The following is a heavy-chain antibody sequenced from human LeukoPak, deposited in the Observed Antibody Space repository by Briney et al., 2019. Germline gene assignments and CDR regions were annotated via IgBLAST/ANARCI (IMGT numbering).Heavy chain of an antibody. J-gene: IGHJ4*02. Sequence: AGGSLRLSCAASGFTFSSYWMSWARQAPGKGLEWVSSISSSSSYIYYADSVKGRFTISRDNAKNSLYLQMNSLRAEDTAVYYCARDIDSSGYYENWGQGTLVTVSS. CDR3: ARDIDSSGYYEN. CDR1: GFTFSSYW. CDR2: ISSSSSYI. D-gene: IGHD3-22*01. V-gene: IGHV3-21*01.